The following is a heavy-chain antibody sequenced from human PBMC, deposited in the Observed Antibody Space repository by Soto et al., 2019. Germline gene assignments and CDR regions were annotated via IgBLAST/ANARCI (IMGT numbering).Heavy chain of an antibody. D-gene: IGHD3-10*01. CDR2: ISGSGGRT. CDR3: AKDNHGSGSSFYYFDY. J-gene: IGHJ4*02. Sequence: EVQLLESGGGLVQPGGSLRLSCAASGFTFSSYAMSWVRQAPGKGLEGVSAISGSGGRTYYADSVEGRFTISRDNSKNTLYLQMNSLRAEDTAVYYCAKDNHGSGSSFYYFDYWGQGTLVTVSS. V-gene: IGHV3-23*01. CDR1: GFTFSSYA.